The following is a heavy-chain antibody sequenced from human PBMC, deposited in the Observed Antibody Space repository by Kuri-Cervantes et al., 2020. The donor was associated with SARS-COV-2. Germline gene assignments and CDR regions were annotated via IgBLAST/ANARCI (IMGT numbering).Heavy chain of an antibody. CDR1: GFTFSSYW. Sequence: GGSLRLSCAASGFTFSSYWMSWVRQAPGKGLEWVANIKQDGSEKYYVDSVKGRFTISRDNAKNSLYLQMNSLRAEDTAVYYCASELGYCSGGSCYPFDYWGQGTLVTVSS. CDR2: IKQDGSEK. V-gene: IGHV3-7*01. D-gene: IGHD2-15*01. J-gene: IGHJ4*02. CDR3: ASELGYCSGGSCYPFDY.